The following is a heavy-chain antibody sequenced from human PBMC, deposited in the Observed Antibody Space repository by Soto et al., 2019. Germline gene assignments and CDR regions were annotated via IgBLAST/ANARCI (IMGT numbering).Heavy chain of an antibody. CDR3: TRSYSSRWNYPHQEMDV. CDR2: IRGKAYGGAV. D-gene: IGHD6-13*01. Sequence: PGGSLRLSCTGSEFSFGDYAMTWVRQGQGKGLEWVACIRGKAYGGAVEYAASVKGRFIISRDDSKSIAYLQMNSLKREDPGVYYCTRSYSSRWNYPHQEMDVWGQGTTVTVSS. V-gene: IGHV3-49*04. J-gene: IGHJ6*02. CDR1: EFSFGDYA.